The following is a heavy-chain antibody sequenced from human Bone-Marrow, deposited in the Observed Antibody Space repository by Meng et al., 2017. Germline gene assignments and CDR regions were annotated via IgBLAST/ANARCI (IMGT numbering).Heavy chain of an antibody. CDR1: GFTFDDYA. V-gene: IGHV3-9*01. J-gene: IGHJ4*01. Sequence: GGSLRLSCAASGFTFDDYAMHGVRQAPGKGLEWVSGISWNSGSRGYADSVKGRFTISRDNAKNSLYLQMNSLRAEDTALYYCAKAHYYDSSGYYITTLFDYWGHGTPVTVSS. D-gene: IGHD3-22*01. CDR3: AKAHYYDSSGYYITTLFDY. CDR2: ISWNSGSR.